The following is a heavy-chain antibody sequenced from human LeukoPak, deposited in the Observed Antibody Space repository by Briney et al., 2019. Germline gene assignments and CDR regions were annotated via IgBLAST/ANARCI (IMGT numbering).Heavy chain of an antibody. CDR3: ARDIAEMATIPFDY. Sequence: GGSLRLSCAASGFTFSSYSMNWVRQAPGKGLEWVSSSSSSSSYIYYADSVKGRFTISRDNAKNSLYLQMNSLRAEDTAVYYCARDIAEMATIPFDYWGQGTLVTVSS. J-gene: IGHJ4*02. V-gene: IGHV3-21*01. CDR1: GFTFSSYS. CDR2: SSSSSSYI. D-gene: IGHD5-24*01.